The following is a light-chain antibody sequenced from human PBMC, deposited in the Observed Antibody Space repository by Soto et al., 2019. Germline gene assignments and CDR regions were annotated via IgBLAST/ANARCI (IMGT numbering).Light chain of an antibody. CDR3: ATWDDSLNGVV. CDR2: TNN. J-gene: IGLJ2*01. Sequence: QSVLTQAPSASGTPGQRVTISCSGGSSNIGSKAVNWYQQLPGTAPKLLIYTNNQRPSGVPDRFSGSKSGTSASLAISGLQSEDEANYYCATWDDSLNGVVFGGGTKLTVL. CDR1: SSNIGSKA. V-gene: IGLV1-44*01.